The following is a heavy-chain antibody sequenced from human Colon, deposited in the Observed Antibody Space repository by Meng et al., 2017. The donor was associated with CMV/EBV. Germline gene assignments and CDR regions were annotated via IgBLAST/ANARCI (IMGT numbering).Heavy chain of an antibody. V-gene: IGHV1-18*01. CDR3: VRSLDDASGQFRDY. CDR2: ISPYSGHT. CDR1: GYTFTTFG. Sequence: ASAKVSCKASGYTFTTFGISWVRQAPGQGPEWMGWISPYSGHTNSAPKFQGRVTLTTDTSTSTAYMDLRSLRSDDTAVYYCVRSLDDASGQFRDYWGQGTPVTVSS. D-gene: IGHD3-3*01. J-gene: IGHJ4*02.